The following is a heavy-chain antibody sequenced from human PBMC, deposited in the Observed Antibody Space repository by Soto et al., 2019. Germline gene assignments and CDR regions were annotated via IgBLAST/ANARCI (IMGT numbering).Heavy chain of an antibody. V-gene: IGHV1-69*06. J-gene: IGHJ4*02. Sequence: SVKVSCKASGGTFSSCSISWVRQAPVQGLEWMGGIIPIFGTANYAQKFQGRVTITADKSTSTAYMELSSLRSEDTAVYYCASHGPPNMVLGVMPFDYWGQGTLVTVSS. CDR3: ASHGPPNMVLGVMPFDY. CDR1: GGTFSSCS. CDR2: IIPIFGTA. D-gene: IGHD3-10*01.